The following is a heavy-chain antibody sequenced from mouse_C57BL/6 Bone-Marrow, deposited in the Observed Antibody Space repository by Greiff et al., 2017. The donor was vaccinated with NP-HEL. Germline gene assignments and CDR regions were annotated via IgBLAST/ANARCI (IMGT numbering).Heavy chain of an antibody. V-gene: IGHV1-75*01. CDR3: ARPLYYDYDRGFAY. CDR1: GYTFTDYY. D-gene: IGHD2-4*01. J-gene: IGHJ3*01. Sequence: SGPELVKPGASVKISCKASGYTFTDYYINWVKQRPGQGLEWIGWIFPGSGSTYYNEKFKGKATLTVDKSSSTAYMLLSSLTSEDSAVYFCARPLYYDYDRGFAYWGQGTLVTVSA. CDR2: IFPGSGST.